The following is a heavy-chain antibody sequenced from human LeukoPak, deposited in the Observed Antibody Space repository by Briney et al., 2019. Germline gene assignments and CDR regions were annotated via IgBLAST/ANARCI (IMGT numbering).Heavy chain of an antibody. CDR1: GFTFSSYA. D-gene: IGHD6-19*01. CDR3: ARVAGRVWFDP. J-gene: IGHJ5*02. V-gene: IGHV3-7*01. Sequence: GGSLRLSCAASGFTFSSYAMHWVRQAPGKGLERVANIKEDGSVKYYLDSVKGRFTISRDNAKSSLYLQMNSLRAEDTAVYYCARVAGRVWFDPWGQGTLVTVSS. CDR2: IKEDGSVK.